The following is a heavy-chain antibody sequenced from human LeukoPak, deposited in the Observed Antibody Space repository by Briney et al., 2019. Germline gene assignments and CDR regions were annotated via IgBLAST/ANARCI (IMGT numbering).Heavy chain of an antibody. V-gene: IGHV3-64*04. CDR2: ISSNGGST. CDR1: GFTFSSYA. Sequence: PGGSLRLSCSASGFTFSSYAMHWVRQAPGKGLEYVSAISSNGGSTYYADSVKGRFTISRDNSKNTLYLQMNSLRAEDTAVYYCAAAYGDYEDYWGPGTLVTVSS. J-gene: IGHJ4*02. CDR3: AAAYGDYEDY. D-gene: IGHD4-17*01.